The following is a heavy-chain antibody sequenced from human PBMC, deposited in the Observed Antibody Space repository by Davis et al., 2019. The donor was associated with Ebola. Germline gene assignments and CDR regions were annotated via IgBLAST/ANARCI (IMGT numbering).Heavy chain of an antibody. Sequence: GESLKISCAASGFTFSSYWMSWVRQAPGKGLEWVANIKQDGGEKYYVDSVKGRFTISRDNAKNSLYLQMNSLRAEDTALYYCAKEEVILARGFDYWGQGTLVTVSS. D-gene: IGHD3-10*01. CDR3: AKEEVILARGFDY. CDR1: GFTFSSYW. CDR2: IKQDGGEK. J-gene: IGHJ4*02. V-gene: IGHV3-7*03.